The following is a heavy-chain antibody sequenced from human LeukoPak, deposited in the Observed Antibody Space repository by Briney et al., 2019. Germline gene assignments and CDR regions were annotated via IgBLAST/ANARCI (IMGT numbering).Heavy chain of an antibody. CDR1: GFSFSVCW. CDR2: IKQDGSEK. Sequence: GGSLRLSCAASGFSFSVCWMTWVRQAPGKGLEWVASIKQDGSEKYYVDSVKGRFTISRDNAANSLFLQMNTLRAEDTAVYYCARGHYGMDAWGQGTTVTVSS. V-gene: IGHV3-7*05. J-gene: IGHJ6*02. CDR3: ARGHYGMDA.